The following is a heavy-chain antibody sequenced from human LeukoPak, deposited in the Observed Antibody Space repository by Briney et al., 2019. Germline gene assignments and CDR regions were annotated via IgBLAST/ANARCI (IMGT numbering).Heavy chain of an antibody. J-gene: IGHJ4*02. Sequence: PSETLSLTCTVSSGSISIYYWSWIRQPPGMGLEWIGYIYYRGSTKHNPSLKSRVTISVDMSKNQFSLRLSSVTAADTAGYYCARGGYSYEYPQGDPFDDWGQGTLVTVSS. CDR1: SGSISIYY. CDR3: ARGGYSYEYPQGDPFDD. V-gene: IGHV4-59*12. CDR2: IYYRGST. D-gene: IGHD5-18*01.